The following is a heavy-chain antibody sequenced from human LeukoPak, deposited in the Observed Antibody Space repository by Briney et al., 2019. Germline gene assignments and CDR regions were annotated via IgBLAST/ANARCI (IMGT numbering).Heavy chain of an antibody. CDR1: GFTFSSYA. D-gene: IGHD1-7*01. Sequence: GGSLRLSCAASGFTFSSYAMHWVRQAPGKGLEWVAVISFHGTDTFYADSVKGRFTISRDNSKNTLYLQMNSLRAEDTAVYYCAKDRVVFNWNYAYYFDDWGQGTLVTVSS. J-gene: IGHJ4*02. CDR2: ISFHGTDT. CDR3: AKDRVVFNWNYAYYFDD. V-gene: IGHV3-30*04.